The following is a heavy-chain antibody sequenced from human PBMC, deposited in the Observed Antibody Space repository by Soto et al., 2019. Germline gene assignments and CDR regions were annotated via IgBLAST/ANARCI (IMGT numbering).Heavy chain of an antibody. D-gene: IGHD1-20*01. V-gene: IGHV4-59*01. CDR1: GGSISGYY. Sequence: SLTCTVSGGSISGYYWSWIRQPPGKGLEWIGYIYYSGSTNYNPSLKSRVTISIDTSKNQFSLKLSSVTAADTAVYYCAKGSGNSPPPYNWPDYWGQGTLVTVSS. J-gene: IGHJ4*02. CDR2: IYYSGST. CDR3: AKGSGNSPPPYNWPDY.